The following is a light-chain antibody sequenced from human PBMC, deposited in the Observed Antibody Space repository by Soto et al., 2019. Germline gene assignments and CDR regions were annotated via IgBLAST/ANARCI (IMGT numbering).Light chain of an antibody. CDR3: SSYTSSSLVV. CDR2: EVS. CDR1: SSDVGGYNY. V-gene: IGLV2-14*01. Sequence: QSDLTQPASVSGSPGQSITISCTGTSSDVGGYNYVSWYQQHPGKAPKLMIYEVSNRPSGVSNRFSGSKSGNTASLTISGLQAEDEADYYCSSYTSSSLVVFGGGTKLTVL. J-gene: IGLJ2*01.